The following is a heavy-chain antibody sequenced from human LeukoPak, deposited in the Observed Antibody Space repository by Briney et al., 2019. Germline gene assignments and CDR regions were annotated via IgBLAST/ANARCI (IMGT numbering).Heavy chain of an antibody. CDR3: ATRAYDSSGYGGYYFDY. Sequence: GASVKVSCKVSGYTLTELSMHWVRQAPGKGLEWMGGFDPEDGETIYAQKFQGRVTMTEDTSTDTAYMELSSLRSEDTAVYYCATRAYDSSGYGGYYFDYWGQGTLVTVSS. J-gene: IGHJ4*02. CDR2: FDPEDGET. CDR1: GYTLTELS. D-gene: IGHD3-22*01. V-gene: IGHV1-24*01.